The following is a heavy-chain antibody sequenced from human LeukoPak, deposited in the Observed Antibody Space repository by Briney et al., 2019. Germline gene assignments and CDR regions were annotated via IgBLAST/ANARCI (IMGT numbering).Heavy chain of an antibody. J-gene: IGHJ5*02. CDR1: GYSITSDDW. V-gene: IGHV4-38-2*02. Sequence: PSETLSLTCSVSGYSITSDDWWAWSRQSPEKGLEWIASIHHSGGTYYNPSLKSRVTISVDTSKNQFSLKLSSVTAADTAVYYCARGGGSGSYLFDLWGQGTLVTVSS. D-gene: IGHD3-10*01. CDR2: IHHSGGT. CDR3: ARGGGSGSYLFDL.